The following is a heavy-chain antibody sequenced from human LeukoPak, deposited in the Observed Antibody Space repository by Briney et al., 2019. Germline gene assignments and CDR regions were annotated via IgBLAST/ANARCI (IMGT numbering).Heavy chain of an antibody. J-gene: IGHJ4*02. V-gene: IGHV4-30-4*01. CDR2: IYYSGST. CDR3: ARGYYYDSSGSRAFDY. Sequence: SETLSLTCTVSGGSISSGDYYWSWIRQPPGKGLEWVGYIYYSGSTYYNPYLKSRVTISVDTSKNQFSLKLSSVTAADTAVYYCARGYYYDSSGSRAFDYWGQGTLVTVSS. D-gene: IGHD3-22*01. CDR1: GGSISSGDYY.